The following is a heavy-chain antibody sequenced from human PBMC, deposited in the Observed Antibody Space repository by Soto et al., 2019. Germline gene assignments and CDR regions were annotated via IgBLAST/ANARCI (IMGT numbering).Heavy chain of an antibody. V-gene: IGHV3-9*01. CDR2: VSWNSYSI. CDR3: AKGRYSSTWTPFDY. Sequence: PGGSLRLSCAASGFTFADYAMHWVRQAPGKGLEWVSGVSWNSYSIGYADSVKGRFTISRDNVKNSLDLQMKSLRPEDTALYYCAKGRYSSTWTPFDYWGQGTLVTVSS. CDR1: GFTFADYA. D-gene: IGHD6-13*01. J-gene: IGHJ4*02.